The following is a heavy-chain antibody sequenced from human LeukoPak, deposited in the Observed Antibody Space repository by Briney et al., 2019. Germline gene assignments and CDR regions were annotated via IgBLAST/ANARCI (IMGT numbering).Heavy chain of an antibody. CDR1: GGSISSYY. V-gene: IGHV4-59*01. Sequence: SETLSLTRTVSGGSISSYYWSWIRQPPGKGLEWIGYIYYSGSTNYNPSLKSRVTISVDTSKNQFSLKLSSVTAADTAVYYCARYSGIYDFWSGYPYGMDVWGQGTTVTVSS. CDR2: IYYSGST. CDR3: ARYSGIYDFWSGYPYGMDV. D-gene: IGHD3-3*01. J-gene: IGHJ6*02.